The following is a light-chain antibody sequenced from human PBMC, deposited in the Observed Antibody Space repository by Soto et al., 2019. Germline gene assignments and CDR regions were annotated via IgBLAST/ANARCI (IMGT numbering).Light chain of an antibody. CDR2: GAS. Sequence: IVMTQSPATLSLSPGESATLSCRASQRVSSNVAWYQQKPGQAPRLLLYGASARATGVPPRFSGSASGTQFTLPLSRLQSEDFAVYYCQQYNNWRQTFGQGTKVEIK. CDR1: QRVSSN. J-gene: IGKJ1*01. CDR3: QQYNNWRQT. V-gene: IGKV3-15*01.